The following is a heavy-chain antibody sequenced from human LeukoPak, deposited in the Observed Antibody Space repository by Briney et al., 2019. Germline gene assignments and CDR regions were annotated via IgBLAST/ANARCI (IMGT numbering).Heavy chain of an antibody. CDR2: IIPIFGTA. Sequence: SVKVSCKASGGTFSSYAISWVRQASGQGLEWMGRIIPIFGTANYAQKFQGRVTITTDESTSTAYMELSSLRSEDTDVYYCARGQDYYDSSALQHWGQGTLVTVSS. J-gene: IGHJ1*01. D-gene: IGHD3-22*01. CDR3: ARGQDYYDSSALQH. CDR1: GGTFSSYA. V-gene: IGHV1-69*05.